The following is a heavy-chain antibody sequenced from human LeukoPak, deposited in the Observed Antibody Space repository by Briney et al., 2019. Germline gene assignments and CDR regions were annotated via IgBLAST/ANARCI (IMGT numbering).Heavy chain of an antibody. CDR2: VDHTGST. V-gene: IGHV4-59*01. CDR3: ARGRVSSSTWYSNYYYFFYMDF. CDR1: GGSISSYY. J-gene: IGHJ6*03. D-gene: IGHD4-11*01. Sequence: PSETLSLTCTVSGGSISSYYWTWIRQPPEKGLEWIGYVDHTGSTKFNPSLNGRVSISRDTSNNFFSLRLRSVTAADTAVYFCARGRVSSSTWYSNYYYFFYMDFWGKGTTVTVSS.